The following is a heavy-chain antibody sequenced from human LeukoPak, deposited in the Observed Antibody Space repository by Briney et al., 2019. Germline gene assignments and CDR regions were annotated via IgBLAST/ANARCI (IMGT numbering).Heavy chain of an antibody. CDR1: GFTFSSYA. J-gene: IGHJ4*02. CDR3: ATDLPTTVTTNRPHRGSSGWY. Sequence: GGSLRLSCAASGFTFSSYAMSWVRQAPGKGLEWVSAISGSGGSTYYADSVKGRFTISRDKSKNPVYLQMNSLRAEDTAVYYCATDLPTTVTTNRPHRGSSGWYSGQGTLVTVSS. V-gene: IGHV3-23*01. CDR2: ISGSGGST. D-gene: IGHD4-11*01.